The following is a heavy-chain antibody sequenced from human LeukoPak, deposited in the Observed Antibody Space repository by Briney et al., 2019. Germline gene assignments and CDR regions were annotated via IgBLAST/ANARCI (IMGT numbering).Heavy chain of an antibody. CDR1: GFTFRSYN. Sequence: GGSLRLSFAASGFTFRSYNMIWVRQAPGKGLEWVSSIKGSTTNTYYADSVRGGFTISRDDSKNTLYLQMNGLRADDTAVYYCAKGLGSNWDGGDCGGQGTLVTVSS. CDR2: IKGSTTNT. V-gene: IGHV3-23*05. D-gene: IGHD1-20*01. J-gene: IGHJ4*02. CDR3: AKGLGSNWDGGDC.